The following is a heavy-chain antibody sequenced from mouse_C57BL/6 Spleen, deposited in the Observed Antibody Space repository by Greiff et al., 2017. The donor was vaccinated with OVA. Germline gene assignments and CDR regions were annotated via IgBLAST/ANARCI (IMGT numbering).Heavy chain of an antibody. D-gene: IGHD2-10*02. Sequence: QVHVKQPGAELVKPGASVKLSCKASGYTFTSYWMHWVKQRPGQGLEWIGMIHPNSGSTNYNEKFKSKATLTVDKSSSTAYMQLSSLTSEDSAVYYCARWYGNYGYFDVWGTGTTVTVSS. V-gene: IGHV1-64*01. CDR1: GYTFTSYW. CDR3: ARWYGNYGYFDV. CDR2: IHPNSGST. J-gene: IGHJ1*03.